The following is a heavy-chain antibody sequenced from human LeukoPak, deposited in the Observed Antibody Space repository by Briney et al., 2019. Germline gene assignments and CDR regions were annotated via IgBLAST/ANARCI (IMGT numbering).Heavy chain of an antibody. D-gene: IGHD3-10*02. V-gene: IGHV3-21*01. CDR3: AREVGSPAVRSAFDL. Sequence: PGGSLRLSCAASGFTFSSYSMNWVRQAPGKGLEWVSSISSSSSYIYYADSVKGRFTISRDNAKNLLYLQMNSLRDEDTAVYYCAREVGSPAVRSAFDLWGQGTLVTVSS. J-gene: IGHJ3*01. CDR1: GFTFSSYS. CDR2: ISSSSSYI.